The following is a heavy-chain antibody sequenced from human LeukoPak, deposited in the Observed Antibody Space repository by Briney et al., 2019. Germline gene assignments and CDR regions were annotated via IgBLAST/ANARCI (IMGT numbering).Heavy chain of an antibody. V-gene: IGHV3-21*01. CDR1: GFTFSSYS. Sequence: GGSLRLSCAAAGFTFSSYSMNWVRQAPGKGLEWVSSISSSSSYIYYADSVKGRFTISRDNAKNSLYLQMNSLRAEDTAVYYCARAAGQLDDYWGQGTLVTVSS. CDR3: ARAAGQLDDY. CDR2: ISSSSSYI. D-gene: IGHD6-13*01. J-gene: IGHJ4*02.